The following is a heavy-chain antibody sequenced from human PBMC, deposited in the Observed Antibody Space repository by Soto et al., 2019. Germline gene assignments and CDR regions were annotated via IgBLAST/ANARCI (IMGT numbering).Heavy chain of an antibody. CDR2: LSKDGCVQ. D-gene: IGHD3-10*01. CDR1: GFTFSRYA. J-gene: IGHJ4*02. Sequence: QFQLVESGGGVVQPGRSLRLSCAGSGFTFSRYALHWVRLAPGKGLEWVAALSKDGCVQYWLDSVRGRFTISRDNSKNTLYLQMNSLRPEDTGVYYCVRSRSGAIADSFDYWGQGTQVSVSS. V-gene: IGHV3-30*04. CDR3: VRSRSGAIADSFDY.